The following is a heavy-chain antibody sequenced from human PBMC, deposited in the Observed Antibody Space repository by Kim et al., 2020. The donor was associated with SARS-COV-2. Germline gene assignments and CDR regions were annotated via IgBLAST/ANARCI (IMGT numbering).Heavy chain of an antibody. CDR1: GYTFTSYD. CDR3: ARGRRITMIVVFITVEVGYGMDV. V-gene: IGHV1-8*02. Sequence: ASVKVSCKASGYTFTSYDINWVRQATGQGLEWMGWMNPNSGNTGYTQKFQGRVTMTRNTSISTAYMELSSLRSEDTAVYYCARGRRITMIVVFITVEVGYGMDVWGQGTTVTVSS. CDR2: MNPNSGNT. D-gene: IGHD3-22*01. J-gene: IGHJ6*02.